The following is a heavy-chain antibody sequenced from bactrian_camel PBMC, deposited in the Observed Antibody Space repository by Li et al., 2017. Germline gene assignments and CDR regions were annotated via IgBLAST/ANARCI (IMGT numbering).Heavy chain of an antibody. CDR3: TKLVYGWSDFGY. Sequence: HVQLVESGGGSVQAGGSLRLSCARSGDTLRLNCMGWFRQAPGKEREGVAFIRTDGSYTYYADSLKGRFTISRDNAKNTLYLQLNSLKIEDTAIYYCTKLVYGWSDFGYWGQGTQVTVS. V-gene: IGHV3S54*01. CDR1: GDTLRLNC. CDR2: IRTDGSYT. D-gene: IGHD5*01. J-gene: IGHJ6*01.